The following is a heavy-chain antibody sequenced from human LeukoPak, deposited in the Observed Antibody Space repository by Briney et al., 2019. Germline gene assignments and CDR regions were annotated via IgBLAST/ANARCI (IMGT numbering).Heavy chain of an antibody. D-gene: IGHD3-22*01. CDR3: ARVHYSSGYYYWGYYYYYGMDV. Sequence: GGSLRLSCAASGFTFSSYWMSWVRQAPGKGLEWVPNIKQDESEKYYVDSVKGRFTISRDNAKNSLYLQMNSLRAEDTAVYYCARVHYSSGYYYWGYYYYYGMDVWGQGTTVTVSS. CDR2: IKQDESEK. CDR1: GFTFSSYW. J-gene: IGHJ6*02. V-gene: IGHV3-7*01.